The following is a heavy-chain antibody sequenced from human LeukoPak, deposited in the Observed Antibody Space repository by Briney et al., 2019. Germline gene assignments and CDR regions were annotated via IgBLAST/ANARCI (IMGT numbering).Heavy chain of an antibody. Sequence: MTSETLSLTCTVSGYSISSGYYWGWIRQPPGKGLEWIGTIYHSGTTNYNPSLKSRVTISVDTSKNQFSLKLSSVTAADTAVYYCARDGGYYGSGNYLRAFDIWGQGTMVTVSS. CDR1: GYSISSGYY. J-gene: IGHJ3*02. CDR2: IYHSGTT. D-gene: IGHD3-10*01. CDR3: ARDGGYYGSGNYLRAFDI. V-gene: IGHV4-38-2*02.